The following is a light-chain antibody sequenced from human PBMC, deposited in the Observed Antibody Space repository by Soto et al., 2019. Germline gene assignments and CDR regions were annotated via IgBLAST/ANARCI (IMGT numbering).Light chain of an antibody. CDR1: QTVSSN. CDR2: GAS. Sequence: EIMMTQSPATLSVSPGERATLSCRASQTVSSNLAWYLQKPGQAPRLVMYGASTRATGIPARFSGSGSGTEFTLTISGLQSEDLAVYYCQQYKNWPWTFGQGTKVEIK. CDR3: QQYKNWPWT. V-gene: IGKV3-15*01. J-gene: IGKJ1*01.